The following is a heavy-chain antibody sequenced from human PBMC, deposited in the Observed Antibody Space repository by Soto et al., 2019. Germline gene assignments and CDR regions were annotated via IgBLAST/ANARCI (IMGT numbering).Heavy chain of an antibody. CDR2: ISSSGSIK. J-gene: IGHJ3*02. Sequence: LRLSCAASGFTLSDYYMSCIRQAPVKGLEWISYISSSGSIKYYADSVKGRFTISRDNAKSSLYVQMNSLRAEDTAVYYCARDLAAAGNFGFDIWGQGTKVTVSS. CDR3: ARDLAAAGNFGFDI. V-gene: IGHV3-11*01. CDR1: GFTLSDYY. D-gene: IGHD6-13*01.